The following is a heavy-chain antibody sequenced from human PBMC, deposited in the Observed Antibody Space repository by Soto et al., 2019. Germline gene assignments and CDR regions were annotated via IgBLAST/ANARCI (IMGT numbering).Heavy chain of an antibody. V-gene: IGHV4-30-4*01. CDR1: GGSISSGDYY. D-gene: IGHD4-17*01. J-gene: IGHJ4*02. CDR3: ARVPFAVTTHIDY. Sequence: QVQLQESGPGLVEPSQTLSLTCTVSGGSISSGDYYWGWIRQAPGKGLEWIGYIFYRGSTFYNPSLKSQVTISQDTSKNQFSLKLTSVTAADTAVYFCARVPFAVTTHIDYWCQGTLVTDST. CDR2: IFYRGST.